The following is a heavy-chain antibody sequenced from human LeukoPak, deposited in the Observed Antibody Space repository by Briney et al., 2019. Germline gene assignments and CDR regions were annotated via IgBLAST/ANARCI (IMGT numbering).Heavy chain of an antibody. CDR1: GGSVSSGGYY. CDR2: IYYSGST. V-gene: IGHV4-61*08. D-gene: IGHD6-6*01. J-gene: IGHJ4*02. Sequence: SETLSLTCIVSGGSVSSGGYYWTWIRQPPGKGLEWIGYIYYSGSTNYNPSLRSRVTMSVDTSKTQFSLKLSSVTAADTAVYYCARGSWSSSIDYWGQGTLVTVSS. CDR3: ARGSWSSSIDY.